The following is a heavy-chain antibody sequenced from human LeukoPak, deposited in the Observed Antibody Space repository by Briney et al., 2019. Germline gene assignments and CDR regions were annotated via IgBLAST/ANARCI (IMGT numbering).Heavy chain of an antibody. CDR1: GYTFTGSY. CDR3: ARGSQQLVHYFDY. J-gene: IGHJ4*02. CDR2: SNPKSGGT. D-gene: IGHD6-13*01. Sequence: ASVKVSCKASGYTFTGSYMHWVRQAPGQGLEWMGWSNPKSGGTSYAQKFQGRVTMTRDTSISTAYMELSRLTSDDTAVYYCARGSQQLVHYFDYWGQGTLVTVSS. V-gene: IGHV1-2*02.